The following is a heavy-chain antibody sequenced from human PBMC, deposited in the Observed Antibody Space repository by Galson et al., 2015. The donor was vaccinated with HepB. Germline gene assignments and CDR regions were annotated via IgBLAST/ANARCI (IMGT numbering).Heavy chain of an antibody. V-gene: IGHV3-21*01. CDR1: GFTFSSYS. D-gene: IGHD3-22*01. Sequence: SLRLSCAASGFTFSSYSMNWVRQAPGKGLEWVSSISSSSSYIYYADSVKGRFTISRDNAKNSLYLQMNSLRAEDTAVYYCAREPSPHYWDSRAYMSGYSYSSGMDVWVPGTLVTASS. CDR3: AREPSPHYWDSRAYMSGYSYSSGMDV. J-gene: IGHJ6*02. CDR2: ISSSSSYI.